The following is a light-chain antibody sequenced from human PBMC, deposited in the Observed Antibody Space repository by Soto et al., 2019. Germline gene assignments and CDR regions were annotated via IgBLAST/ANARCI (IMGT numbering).Light chain of an antibody. Sequence: SYELTQPPSVSVAPGKTARITCGGSNIGSKTVNWYQQKPGQAPVLVMYYDSDRPSGIPERFSGSNSGNAATLTISRVEAGDEAYYYCPVWDRRSDLYVVFGGGTKLTVL. J-gene: IGLJ2*01. CDR2: YDS. CDR3: PVWDRRSDLYVV. V-gene: IGLV3-21*04. CDR1: NIGSKT.